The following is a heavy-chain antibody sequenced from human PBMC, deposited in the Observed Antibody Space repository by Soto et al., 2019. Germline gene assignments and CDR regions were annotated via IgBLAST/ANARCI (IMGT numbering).Heavy chain of an antibody. V-gene: IGHV1-46*01. CDR2: INPSGGST. CDR1: GYTFTSYY. CDR3: ACLLVQDAFDI. Sequence: ASVKVSCKASGYTFTSYYMHWVRQAPGQGLEWMGIINPSGGSTSYAQKFQGRVTMTRDTSTSTVYMELSSLRSEDTAVYYCACLLVQDAFDIWGQGTMVTVSS. D-gene: IGHD3-3*01. J-gene: IGHJ3*02.